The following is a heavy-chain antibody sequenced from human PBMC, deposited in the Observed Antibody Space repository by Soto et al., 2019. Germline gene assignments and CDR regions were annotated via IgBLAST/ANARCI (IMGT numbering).Heavy chain of an antibody. V-gene: IGHV3-66*01. Sequence: GGSLRLSCAASGFTVSNNYMSWVRQAPGKGLEWVSLIYSGGSTYYADSVKGRFTISRDNSKNTLYLQMNSLRAEYTAVYACAKDRLYVDTAMEYYYYGKDFWGQGTTVTGSS. CDR1: GFTVSNNY. J-gene: IGHJ6*02. CDR2: IYSGGST. D-gene: IGHD5-18*01. CDR3: AKDRLYVDTAMEYYYYGKDF.